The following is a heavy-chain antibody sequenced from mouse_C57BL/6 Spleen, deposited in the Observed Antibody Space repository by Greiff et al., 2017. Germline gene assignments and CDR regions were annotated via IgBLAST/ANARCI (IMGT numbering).Heavy chain of an antibody. Sequence: EVQVVESGGGLVKPGGSLKLSCAASGFTFSDYGMHWVRQAPEKGLEWVAYISSGSSTIYYADTVKGRFTISRDNDKNTLFLQMTSLRSEDTAMYYCARRGDGSSPWYAMDYWGQGTSVTVSS. CDR3: ARRGDGSSPWYAMDY. CDR2: ISSGSSTI. D-gene: IGHD1-1*01. J-gene: IGHJ4*01. CDR1: GFTFSDYG. V-gene: IGHV5-17*01.